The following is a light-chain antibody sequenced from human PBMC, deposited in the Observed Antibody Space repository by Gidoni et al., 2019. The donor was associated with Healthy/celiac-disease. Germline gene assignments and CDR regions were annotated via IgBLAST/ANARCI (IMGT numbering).Light chain of an antibody. CDR2: DAS. CDR1: HSVRSY. J-gene: IGKJ4*01. V-gene: IGKV3-11*01. Sequence: EIVLTQSPATLTLSPGERATLSCRASHSVRSYLAWYQHKPGQAPMRLIYDASNRATGIPSRLSGSGYGTDFTLTISSLDPEDFAVYYCQQRSNWLTFXGXTKVEIK. CDR3: QQRSNWLT.